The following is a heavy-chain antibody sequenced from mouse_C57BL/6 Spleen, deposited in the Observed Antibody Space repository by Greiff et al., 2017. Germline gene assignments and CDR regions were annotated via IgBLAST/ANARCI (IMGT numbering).Heavy chain of an antibody. D-gene: IGHD3-2*02. J-gene: IGHJ4*01. CDR1: GFTFSDYG. V-gene: IGHV5-17*01. CDR3: ARDSSGYNAMDY. CDR2: ISSGSSTI. Sequence: EVMLVESGGGLVKPGGSLKLSCAASGFTFSDYGMHWVRQAPETGLEWVAYISSGSSTIYYADTVKGRFTISRDNAKNTLFLQMTRLRSEDTAMYYCARDSSGYNAMDYWGQGTSVTVSS.